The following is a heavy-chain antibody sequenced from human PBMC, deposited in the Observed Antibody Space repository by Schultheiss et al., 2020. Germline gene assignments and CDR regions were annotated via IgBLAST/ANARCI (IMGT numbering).Heavy chain of an antibody. J-gene: IGHJ6*02. V-gene: IGHV4-31*03. Sequence: SETLSLTCTVSGGSISSGGYYWSWIRQHPGKGLEWIGYIYYSGSTYYNPSLKSRVTISVDTSKNQFSPKLSSVTAADTAVYYCARDSVLGSGNTYGMDVWGQGTTVTVSS. D-gene: IGHD3-10*01. CDR1: GGSISSGGYY. CDR2: IYYSGST. CDR3: ARDSVLGSGNTYGMDV.